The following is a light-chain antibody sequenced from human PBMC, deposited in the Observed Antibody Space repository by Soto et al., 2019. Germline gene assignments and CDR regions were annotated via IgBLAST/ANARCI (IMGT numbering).Light chain of an antibody. V-gene: IGKV1-27*01. Sequence: DIQMTQSPSSLSASVGDIVTITCLAGQGIRNGLAWCHQKPGKPPKLLISAASTLQLWVPSRFSGSGSGTEFPLTITRVLAEDVATYYCQKYDSASFICGPGTKVHIK. J-gene: IGKJ3*01. CDR3: QKYDSASFI. CDR1: QGIRNG. CDR2: AAS.